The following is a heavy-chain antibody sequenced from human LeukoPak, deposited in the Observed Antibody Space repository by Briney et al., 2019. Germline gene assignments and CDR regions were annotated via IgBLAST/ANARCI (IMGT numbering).Heavy chain of an antibody. CDR2: ISGSGTSA. J-gene: IGHJ4*02. D-gene: IGHD5-18*01. V-gene: IGHV3-23*01. Sequence: PSETLSLTCTVSGGSISSYYWSWIRQPPGKGLEWVSAISGSGTSAYYADSVKGRFTISRDNSKNTLYLQMNSLRAEDTAIYYCAKEGYSYGWGYFDYWGQGTLVTVSS. CDR1: GGSISSYY. CDR3: AKEGYSYGWGYFDY.